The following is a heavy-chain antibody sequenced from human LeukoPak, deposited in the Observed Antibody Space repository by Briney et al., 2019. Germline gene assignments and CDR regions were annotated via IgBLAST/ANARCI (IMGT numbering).Heavy chain of an antibody. D-gene: IGHD5-18*01. CDR1: GFTFSSYS. J-gene: IGHJ4*02. V-gene: IGHV3-48*01. CDR2: ISSSSNTI. Sequence: GGSLRLSCAASGFTFSSYSMNWVRQAPGEGLEWVSYISSSSNTIYDADSVKGRFTISRDNAKNSLYLQMNSLRAEDTAVYYCARERGYSYGYSDYWGQGTLVTVSS. CDR3: ARERGYSYGYSDY.